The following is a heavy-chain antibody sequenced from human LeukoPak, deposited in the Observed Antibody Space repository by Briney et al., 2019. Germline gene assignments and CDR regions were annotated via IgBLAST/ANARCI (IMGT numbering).Heavy chain of an antibody. Sequence: PSETLSLTCTVSGGSISSGSYYWSWIRQPAGKGLEWIGRIYTSGSTNYNPSLKSRVTISVDTSKNQFSLKLSSVTAADTAVYYCARGFFWFGDPRAFDIWGQGTMVTVSS. D-gene: IGHD3-10*01. V-gene: IGHV4-61*02. CDR2: IYTSGST. CDR1: GGSISSGSYY. J-gene: IGHJ3*02. CDR3: ARGFFWFGDPRAFDI.